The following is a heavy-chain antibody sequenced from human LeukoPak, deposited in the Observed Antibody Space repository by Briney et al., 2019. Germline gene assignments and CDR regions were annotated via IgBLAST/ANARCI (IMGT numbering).Heavy chain of an antibody. Sequence: PGGSLRLSCVASGFTFSDYYMNWIRQAPGKGLEWVSYISSSGNTIYYADSVKGRFTISRDNAKNSLYLQMNSLRAEDTAVYYCAELGITMIGGVWGKGTTVTISS. CDR3: AELGITMIGGV. CDR2: ISSSGNTI. V-gene: IGHV3-11*04. D-gene: IGHD3-10*02. J-gene: IGHJ6*04. CDR1: GFTFSDYY.